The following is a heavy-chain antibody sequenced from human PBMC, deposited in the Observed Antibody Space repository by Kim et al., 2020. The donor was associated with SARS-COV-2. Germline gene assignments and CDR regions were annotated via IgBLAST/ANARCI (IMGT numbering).Heavy chain of an antibody. Sequence: GGSLRLSCATSGFTFSSYWMHWVRQAPGKGLVWVSRIHSDGSSANFADSVKGRFTISRDNAKNTLYLQMDSLRAEDTAVYYCARGGSTWYDFWGQGTVVT. CDR2: IHSDGSSA. CDR3: ARGGSTWYDF. D-gene: IGHD3-10*01. CDR1: GFTFSSYW. V-gene: IGHV3-74*01. J-gene: IGHJ5*01.